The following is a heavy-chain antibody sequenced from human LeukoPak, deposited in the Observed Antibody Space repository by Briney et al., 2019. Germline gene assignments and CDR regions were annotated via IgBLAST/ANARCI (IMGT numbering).Heavy chain of an antibody. J-gene: IGHJ4*02. CDR1: GFTFSSYA. CDR3: AREGRLAGADY. Sequence: GGSLRLSCAASGFTFSSYAMSWVRQAPGKGLEWVSAISGSGGSTYYADSVKGRFTISRDNARKSLYLQLNSVRAEDTAVYYCAREGRLAGADYWGQGTLVTVSS. D-gene: IGHD6-13*01. V-gene: IGHV3-23*01. CDR2: ISGSGGST.